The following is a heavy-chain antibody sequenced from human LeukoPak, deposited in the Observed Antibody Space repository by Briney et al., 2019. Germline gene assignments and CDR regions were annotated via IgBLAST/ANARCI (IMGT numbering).Heavy chain of an antibody. J-gene: IGHJ4*02. CDR2: ISYDGSTK. V-gene: IGHV3-30-3*01. CDR3: ARDSLSSNHKMGFDY. CDR1: GFTFSSFP. D-gene: IGHD2-2*01. Sequence: GRSLRLSCAASGFTFSSFPVHWVRQAPGKGLEWVAAISYDGSTKYYADSVKGRFTISRDNSKNTLYLQMNSLRAEDTAVYYCARDSLSSNHKMGFDYWGQGTLVTVSS.